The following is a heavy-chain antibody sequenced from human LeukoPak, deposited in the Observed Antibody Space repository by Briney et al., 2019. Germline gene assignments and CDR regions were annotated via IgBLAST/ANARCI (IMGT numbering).Heavy chain of an antibody. V-gene: IGHV3-30*04. Sequence: HGGSLRLSCVASGFTFSRYVMHWVRQAPGKGLEWVAFISYDGNNKYYADSVKGRFTISRDNSKNTLYLQMNSLRTEDTAVYYCATESMLDWSGFDYWGQGTLVTVSS. CDR3: ATESMLDWSGFDY. CDR2: ISYDGNNK. CDR1: GFTFSRYV. J-gene: IGHJ4*02. D-gene: IGHD3-9*01.